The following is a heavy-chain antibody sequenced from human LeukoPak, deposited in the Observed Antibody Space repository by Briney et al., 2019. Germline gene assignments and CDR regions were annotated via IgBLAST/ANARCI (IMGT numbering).Heavy chain of an antibody. J-gene: IGHJ4*02. Sequence: SETLSLTCNVSGGSISSNYWSWIRQPPGKGLEWIGYIYYSGSTNYNPSLKSRVTISVDRSKNQFSLKLSSVTAADTAVYYCARDQGTARFLVYWGQGTLVTVSS. CDR1: GGSISSNY. V-gene: IGHV4-59*12. D-gene: IGHD3-3*01. CDR3: ARDQGTARFLVY. CDR2: IYYSGST.